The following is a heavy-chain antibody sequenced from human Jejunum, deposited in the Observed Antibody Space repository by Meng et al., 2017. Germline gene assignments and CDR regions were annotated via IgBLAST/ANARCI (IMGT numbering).Heavy chain of an antibody. D-gene: IGHD3-22*01. V-gene: IGHV4-39*01. CDR1: GGSIRRTSYY. Sequence: QLQLQESGPGLVRPSVTLSLTCTGSGGSIRRTSYYWGWIRQPPGKGLEWIGSIYYSGSTFYNPSLKSRVTVSVDTSRDQFSLKLSSVTAADTAVYYCARQTYYYESSGYGYAFDYWGQGTLVTVSS. CDR3: ARQTYYYESSGYGYAFDY. CDR2: IYYSGST. J-gene: IGHJ4*02.